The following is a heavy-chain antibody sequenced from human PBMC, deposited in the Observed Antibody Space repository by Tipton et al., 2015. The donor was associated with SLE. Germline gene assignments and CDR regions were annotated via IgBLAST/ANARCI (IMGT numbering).Heavy chain of an antibody. V-gene: IGHV4-30-2*01. D-gene: IGHD6-6*01. CDR3: ARGGIAARPGYYYYAMDV. CDR2: IYHSGST. CDR1: GGSISSGGYS. Sequence: TLSLTCAVSGGSISSGGYSWSWIRQPPGKGLEWIGYIYHSGSTYYNPSLKSRVTISVDTSKNQFSLKLSSVTAADTAVYYCARGGIAARPGYYYYAMDVWGQGTTVTVSS. J-gene: IGHJ6*02.